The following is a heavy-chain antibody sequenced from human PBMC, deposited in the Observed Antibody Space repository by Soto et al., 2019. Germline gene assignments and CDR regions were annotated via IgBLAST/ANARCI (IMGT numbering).Heavy chain of an antibody. Sequence: GGSMRLSCAPSGLPFSSYAPSRARQAPGTGLEWVLAISGSDGSKYHADAVKGLFTISRDNSKNTLYLQMNSLRAEDTAVYYCAKYVCSSTSCYTIVGGLYGMDVWGQGTTVTVSS. V-gene: IGHV3-23*01. CDR2: ISGSDGSK. J-gene: IGHJ6*02. CDR1: GLPFSSYA. CDR3: AKYVCSSTSCYTIVGGLYGMDV. D-gene: IGHD2-2*02.